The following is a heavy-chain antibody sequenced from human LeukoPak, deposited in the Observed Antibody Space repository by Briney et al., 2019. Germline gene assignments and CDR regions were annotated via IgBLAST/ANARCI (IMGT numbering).Heavy chain of an antibody. CDR2: INHSGST. CDR3: ARGSRAHYGSGSYYKGGYFQH. Sequence: PSETLSLTCAVYGGSFSGYYWSWIRQLPGKGLEWIGEINHSGSTNYNPSLKSRVTISVDTSKNQFSLKLSSVTAADTAVYYCARGSRAHYGSGSYYKGGYFQHWGQGTLVTVSS. CDR1: GGSFSGYY. V-gene: IGHV4-34*01. J-gene: IGHJ1*01. D-gene: IGHD3-10*01.